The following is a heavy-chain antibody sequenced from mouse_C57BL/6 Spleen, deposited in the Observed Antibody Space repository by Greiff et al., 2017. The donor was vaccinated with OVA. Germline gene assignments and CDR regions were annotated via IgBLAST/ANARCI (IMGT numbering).Heavy chain of an antibody. CDR3: ARSNDYPYYFDY. J-gene: IGHJ2*01. D-gene: IGHD2-4*01. CDR2: IYPGDGDT. Sequence: VQLQQSGPELVKPGASVKISCKASGYAFSSSWMNWVKQRPGKGLEWIGRIYPGDGDTNYNGKFKGKATLTADKSSSTAYMQLSSLTSEDSAVYFCARSNDYPYYFDYWGQGTTLTVSS. V-gene: IGHV1-82*01. CDR1: GYAFSSSW.